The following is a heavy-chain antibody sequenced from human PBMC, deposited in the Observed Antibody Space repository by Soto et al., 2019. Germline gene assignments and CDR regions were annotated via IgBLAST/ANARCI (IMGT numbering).Heavy chain of an antibody. CDR1: GGTFSSYA. Sequence: SVKVSCKASGGTFSSYAISWVRQAPGQGLEWMGGIIPIFGTANYAQKFQGRVTITADESTSTAYMELSSLRSEDTAVYYCAREGRCSSTSCYNYYYYGMDVWGQGTTVTVSS. CDR3: AREGRCSSTSCYNYYYYGMDV. D-gene: IGHD2-2*02. J-gene: IGHJ6*02. CDR2: IIPIFGTA. V-gene: IGHV1-69*13.